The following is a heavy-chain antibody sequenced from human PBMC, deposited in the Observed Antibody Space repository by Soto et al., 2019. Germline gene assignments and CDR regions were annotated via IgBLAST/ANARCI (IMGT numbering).Heavy chain of an antibody. Sequence: SETLSLPCAVYGGSFSGYYWSWIRQPPGKGLEWIGEINHSGSTNYNPSLKSRVTISVDTSTNQFSLKLSSVTAADTAVYYCARGRLYNWNSPGWFDPWGQGTLVPVSS. V-gene: IGHV4-34*01. CDR2: INHSGST. D-gene: IGHD1-7*01. CDR3: ARGRLYNWNSPGWFDP. J-gene: IGHJ5*02. CDR1: GGSFSGYY.